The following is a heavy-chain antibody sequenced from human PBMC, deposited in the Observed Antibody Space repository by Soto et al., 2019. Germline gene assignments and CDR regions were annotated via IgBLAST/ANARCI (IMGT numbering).Heavy chain of an antibody. CDR2: IIPILGIA. CDR3: ASNGDYGAYLSRFDY. CDR1: GGTFSSYT. J-gene: IGHJ4*02. V-gene: IGHV1-69*02. Sequence: QVQLVQSGAEVQKPGSSVKVSCKASGGTFSSYTISWVRQAPGQGLEWMGRIIPILGIANYAQKFQGRVTITADKSTSTAYMELSSLRSEDTAVYYCASNGDYGAYLSRFDYWGQGTLVTVSS. D-gene: IGHD4-17*01.